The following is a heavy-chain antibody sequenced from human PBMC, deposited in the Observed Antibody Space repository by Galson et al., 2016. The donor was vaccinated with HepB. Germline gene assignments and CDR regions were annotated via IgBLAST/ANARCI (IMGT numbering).Heavy chain of an antibody. D-gene: IGHD2-15*01. CDR3: AREGGYCSGGSCRFFDY. Sequence: SLRLSCAASGFTFSNYSVNWVRQAPGKGLEWVSSISSSSYIYYADSVKGRFTISRDNAKNSLYLQMNSLRAEDTAVYYCAREGGYCSGGSCRFFDYWGQGPLVTVSS. J-gene: IGHJ4*02. V-gene: IGHV3-21*06. CDR1: GFTFSNYS. CDR2: ISSSSYI.